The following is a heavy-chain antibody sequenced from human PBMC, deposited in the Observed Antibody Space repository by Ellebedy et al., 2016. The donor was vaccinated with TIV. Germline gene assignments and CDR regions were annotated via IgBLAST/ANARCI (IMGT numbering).Heavy chain of an antibody. CDR3: ARGNTAMRDY. D-gene: IGHD5-18*01. V-gene: IGHV3-21*01. CDR2: ISSSSSYI. Sequence: GESLKISCSASGFTFSSYAMNWVRQAPGKGLEWVSSISSSSSYIYYADSVKGRFTISRDNAKNSLYLQMNSLRAEDTAVYYCARGNTAMRDYWGQGTLVTVSS. CDR1: GFTFSSYA. J-gene: IGHJ4*02.